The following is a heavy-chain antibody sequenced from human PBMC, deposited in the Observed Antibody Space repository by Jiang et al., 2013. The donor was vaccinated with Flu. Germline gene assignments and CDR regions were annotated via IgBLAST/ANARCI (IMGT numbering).Heavy chain of an antibody. CDR3: ARAAPGCTSNFDF. D-gene: IGHD2-2*01. CDR1: YTFTRYY. CDR2: INPSGSST. V-gene: IGHV1-46*01. J-gene: IGHJ4*02. Sequence: YTFTRYYIHWVRQAPGQGLEWMGIINPSGSSTLYAQRFQGRVTMTRDTSTSTVYMELSSLRSDDTAVYYCARAAPGCTSNFDFWGQGTLVTVSS.